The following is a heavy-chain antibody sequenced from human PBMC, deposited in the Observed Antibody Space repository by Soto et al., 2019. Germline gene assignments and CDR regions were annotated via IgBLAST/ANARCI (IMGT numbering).Heavy chain of an antibody. CDR1: GLTFRNDW. V-gene: IGHV3-7*03. Sequence: EMQLVASGGGLGQPGGSLRLSCAGSGLTFRNDWLSWVRQAPGKGLEWVANINQDGSERYYVDSVRGRFTISRDNVENSPYPQLNILRPEDTAVDYCAVYGYGVSAAAYRCQGTLVTVSS. CDR2: INQDGSER. J-gene: IGHJ4*02. CDR3: AVYGYGVSAAAY. D-gene: IGHD4-17*01.